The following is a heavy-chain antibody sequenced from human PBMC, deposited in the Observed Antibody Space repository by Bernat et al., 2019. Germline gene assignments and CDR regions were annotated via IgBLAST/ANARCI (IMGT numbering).Heavy chain of an antibody. Sequence: QVQLVESGGGVVQPGRSLRLSCAASGFTFSSYGMHWVRQAPGKGLEWVAVISYDGSNKYYADSVKGRFTISRDNSKNTPYLQMNSLRAEDTAVYYCAKSRGKQWLKDAFDIWGQGTMVTVSS. V-gene: IGHV3-30*18. CDR1: GFTFSSYG. J-gene: IGHJ3*02. D-gene: IGHD6-19*01. CDR2: ISYDGSNK. CDR3: AKSRGKQWLKDAFDI.